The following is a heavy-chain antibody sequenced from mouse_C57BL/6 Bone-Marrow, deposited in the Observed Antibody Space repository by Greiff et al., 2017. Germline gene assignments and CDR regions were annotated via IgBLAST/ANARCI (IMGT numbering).Heavy chain of an antibody. J-gene: IGHJ1*03. CDR3: ARWDYGSFYWYFDV. CDR1: GYTFTSYG. D-gene: IGHD1-1*01. V-gene: IGHV1-81*01. CDR2: IYPRSGNT. Sequence: QVQLKESGAELARPGASVKLSCKASGYTFTSYGISWVKQRTGQGLEWIGEIYPRSGNTYYNEKFKGKATLTADKSSCTAYMELRSLTSEDSAVYFCARWDYGSFYWYFDVWGTGTTVTVSS.